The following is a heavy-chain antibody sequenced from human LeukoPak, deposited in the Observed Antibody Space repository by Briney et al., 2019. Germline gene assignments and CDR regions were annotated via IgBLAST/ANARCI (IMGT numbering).Heavy chain of an antibody. V-gene: IGHV3-30-3*01. D-gene: IGHD2-2*02. CDR1: GFTFSSYA. CDR3: ARGSGERYCSSTSCYTFDY. Sequence: PGRSLRLSCAASGFTFSSYAMHWVCQAPGKGLEWVAVISYDGSNKYYADSVKGRFTISRDNSKNTLYLQMNSLRAEDTAVYYCARGSGERYCSSTSCYTFDYWGQGTLVTVSS. J-gene: IGHJ4*02. CDR2: ISYDGSNK.